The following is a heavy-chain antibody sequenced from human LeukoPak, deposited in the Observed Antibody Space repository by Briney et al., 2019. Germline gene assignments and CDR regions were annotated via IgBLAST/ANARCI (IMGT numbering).Heavy chain of an antibody. D-gene: IGHD6-13*01. V-gene: IGHV4-39*01. CDR1: GGSISSSSYY. J-gene: IGHJ6*03. Sequence: SSETLSLTCTVSGGSISSSSYYWGWIRQPPGKGLEWIGSIYYSGSTYYNPSLKSRVTISVDTSKNQFSLKLSSVTAADTAVYYCARQKGSSWYFIYYYYHYMDVWGKGTTVTVSS. CDR2: IYYSGST. CDR3: ARQKGSSWYFIYYYYHYMDV.